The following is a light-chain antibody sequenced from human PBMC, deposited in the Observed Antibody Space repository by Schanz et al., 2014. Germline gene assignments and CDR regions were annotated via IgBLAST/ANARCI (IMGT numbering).Light chain of an antibody. CDR3: QQYASSPPT. J-gene: IGKJ4*01. Sequence: EVVLTQSPGTLSLSPGERATLSCRASQSVDSTYLAWYQQKPGQAPRLLIYGASSRATGIPDRFSGGGSGTDFTLAISRLEPEDFAVYYCQQYASSPPTFGGGTKV. CDR2: GAS. CDR1: QSVDSTY. V-gene: IGKV3-20*01.